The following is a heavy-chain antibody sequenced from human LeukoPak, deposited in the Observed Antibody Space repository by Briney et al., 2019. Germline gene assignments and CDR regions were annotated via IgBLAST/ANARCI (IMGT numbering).Heavy chain of an antibody. V-gene: IGHV1-69*05. J-gene: IGHJ6*03. CDR2: IIPIFGTA. Sequence: SVKVSCKASGGTFSSYAISWVRQAPGQGLEWMGGIIPIFGTANYAQKFQGSVTITTDESTSTAYMELSSLRSEDTAVYYCARGDRGEAYYYYMDVWGKGTTVTVSS. D-gene: IGHD3-10*01. CDR1: GGTFSSYA. CDR3: ARGDRGEAYYYYMDV.